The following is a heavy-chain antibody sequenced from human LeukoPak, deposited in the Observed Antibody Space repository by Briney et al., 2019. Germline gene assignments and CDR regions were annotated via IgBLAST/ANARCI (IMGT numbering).Heavy chain of an antibody. D-gene: IGHD3-10*01. CDR1: GFTFSSYA. CDR2: IRYDGSNK. J-gene: IGHJ4*02. CDR3: ARDQAGSGHYADY. Sequence: GGSLRLSCAASGFTFSSYAMSWVRQAPGKGLEWVAFIRYDGSNKYYADSVKGRFTISRDNSKNTLYLQMNSLRAEDTAVYYCARDQAGSGHYADYWGQGTLVTVSS. V-gene: IGHV3-30*02.